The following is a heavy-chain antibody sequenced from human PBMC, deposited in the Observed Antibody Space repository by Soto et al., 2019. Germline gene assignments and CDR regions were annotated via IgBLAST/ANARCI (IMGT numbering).Heavy chain of an antibody. Sequence: PGGSLRLSCAASGFTFSSYAMSWVRQAPGKGLEWVSAISGSGGSTYYADSVKGRFTISRDNSKNTLYLQMNSLRAEDTAVYYCAKLSARNFACYDSSGYFSLFYPWGQGTLVTVSS. CDR2: ISGSGGST. J-gene: IGHJ5*02. CDR3: AKLSARNFACYDSSGYFSLFYP. CDR1: GFTFSSYA. D-gene: IGHD3-22*01. V-gene: IGHV3-23*01.